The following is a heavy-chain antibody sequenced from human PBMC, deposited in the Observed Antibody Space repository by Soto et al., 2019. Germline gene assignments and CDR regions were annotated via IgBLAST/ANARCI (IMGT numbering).Heavy chain of an antibody. CDR3: ARPARITMVRGLRLFDAFDI. J-gene: IGHJ3*02. Sequence: PGESLKISCKGSGYSFTSYWIGWVRQMPGKGLEWMGIIYPGDSDTRYSPSFQGQVTISADKSISTAYLQWSSLKASDTAMYYCARPARITMVRGLRLFDAFDIWGQGTMVT. CDR1: GYSFTSYW. CDR2: IYPGDSDT. V-gene: IGHV5-51*01. D-gene: IGHD3-10*01.